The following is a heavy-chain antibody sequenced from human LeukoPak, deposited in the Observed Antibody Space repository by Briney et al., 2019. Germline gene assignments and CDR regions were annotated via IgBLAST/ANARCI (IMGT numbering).Heavy chain of an antibody. CDR1: GYTFTSYY. CDR3: ARGVGYCSSTSCYKNWFDP. CDR2: INPNSGGT. Sequence: ASVKVSCKASGYTFTSYYMHWVRQAPGQGLEWMGWINPNSGGTNYAQKFQGRVTMTRDTSISTAYMELSRLRSDDTAVYYCARGVGYCSSTSCYKNWFDPWGQGTLVTVSS. D-gene: IGHD2-2*01. J-gene: IGHJ5*02. V-gene: IGHV1-2*02.